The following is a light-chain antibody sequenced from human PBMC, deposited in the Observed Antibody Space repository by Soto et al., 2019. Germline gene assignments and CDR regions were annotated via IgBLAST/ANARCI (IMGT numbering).Light chain of an antibody. Sequence: DIQVTQSPSTLSASVGDSVTISCRASQIISNWLAWYQQKPGKAPKLLIYKASNLESGVPSRFSGSGSGTEFTLTISSLQPDDFATYYCQPYNTFLLTFGPGTKVDIK. V-gene: IGKV1-5*03. J-gene: IGKJ3*01. CDR3: QPYNTFLLT. CDR1: QIISNW. CDR2: KAS.